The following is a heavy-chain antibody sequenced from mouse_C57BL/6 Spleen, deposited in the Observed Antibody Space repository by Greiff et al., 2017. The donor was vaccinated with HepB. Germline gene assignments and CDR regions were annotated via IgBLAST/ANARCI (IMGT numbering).Heavy chain of an antibody. Sequence: VQLKESGGDLVKPGGSLKLSCAASGFTFSSYGMSWVRQTPDKRLEWVATISSGGSYTYYPDSVKGRFTISRDNAKNTLYLQMSSLKSEDTAMYYCARHYDYFAYWGQGTLVTVSA. V-gene: IGHV5-6*01. J-gene: IGHJ3*01. CDR2: ISSGGSYT. D-gene: IGHD2-4*01. CDR3: ARHYDYFAY. CDR1: GFTFSSYG.